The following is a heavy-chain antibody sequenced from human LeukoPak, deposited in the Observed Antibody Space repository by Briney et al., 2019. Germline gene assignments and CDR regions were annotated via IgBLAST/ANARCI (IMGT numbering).Heavy chain of an antibody. V-gene: IGHV3-30*04. CDR1: GFTFSNYA. CDR3: AKDPDDYYGSGSHPSFDP. J-gene: IGHJ5*02. CDR2: ISYDGRNK. Sequence: GGSLRLSCAASGFTFSNYAMHWVRQAPGKGLEWMSVISYDGRNKYFADSVKGRFTLSRDNSKNTLYLQMNNLRAEDTAVYYRAKDPDDYYGSGSHPSFDPWGQGTLVTVSS. D-gene: IGHD3-10*01.